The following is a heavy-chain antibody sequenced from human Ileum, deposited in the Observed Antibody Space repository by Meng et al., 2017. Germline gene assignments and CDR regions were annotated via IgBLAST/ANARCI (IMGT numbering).Heavy chain of an antibody. V-gene: IGHV4-39*07. Sequence: SETLSLTCTVSGGSISDTTYYWTWIRQPPRKGLEWIGSVYYSGSTYYNPSLTSRLAISVDTSKNQFSLNLGSVTAADTAVYYCARVPPQQLTVSSFYQGIDVWGQGTTVTVSS. J-gene: IGHJ6*02. CDR2: VYYSGST. D-gene: IGHD4-17*01. CDR1: GGSISDTTYY. CDR3: ARVPPQQLTVSSFYQGIDV.